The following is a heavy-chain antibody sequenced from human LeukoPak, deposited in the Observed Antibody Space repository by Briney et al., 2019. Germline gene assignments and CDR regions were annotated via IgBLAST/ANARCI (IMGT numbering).Heavy chain of an antibody. J-gene: IGHJ4*02. CDR3: ARGTGYYKLDY. D-gene: IGHD3-9*01. CDR1: GFTVSSNY. V-gene: IGHV3-66*01. Sequence: GGSLRLSCAAPGFTVSSNYMSWVRQAPGKGLEWVSVIYSGGSTYYADSVKGRFTISRDNSKNTLYLQMNSLRAEDTAVYYCARGTGYYKLDYWGQGTLVTVSS. CDR2: IYSGGST.